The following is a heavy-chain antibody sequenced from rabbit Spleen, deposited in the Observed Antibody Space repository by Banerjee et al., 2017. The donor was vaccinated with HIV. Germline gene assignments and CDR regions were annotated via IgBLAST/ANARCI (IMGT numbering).Heavy chain of an antibody. CDR2: IYAGSSGST. J-gene: IGHJ4*01. Sequence: QSLEESGGDLVKPGASLTLTCTASGFSFSSNAMCWVRQAPGKGLEWIACIYAGSSGSTYYASWVNGRFSISKTSSTTVTLQMTSLTAADTATYFCARGIANIGDGFDLWGQGTLVTVS. CDR3: ARGIANIGDGFDL. D-gene: IGHD2-1*01. CDR1: GFSFSSNA. V-gene: IGHV1S40*01.